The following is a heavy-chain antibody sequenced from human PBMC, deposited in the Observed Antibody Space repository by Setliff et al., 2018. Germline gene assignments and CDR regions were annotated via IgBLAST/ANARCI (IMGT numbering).Heavy chain of an antibody. V-gene: IGHV5-51*01. CDR2: IYPSDSDT. J-gene: IGHJ4*02. CDR3: ARYSSSFAAGDY. D-gene: IGHD6-6*01. CDR1: GYSFATYW. Sequence: GESLKISCKGFGYSFATYWIGWVRQMPGKGLEWMGIIYPSDSDTRYNPSFQGQVTISADKSINTAYLQWSSLKASDTAMYYCARYSSSFAAGDYWGQGTLVTVSS.